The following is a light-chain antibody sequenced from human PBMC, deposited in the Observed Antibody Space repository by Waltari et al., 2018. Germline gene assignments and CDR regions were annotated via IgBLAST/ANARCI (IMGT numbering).Light chain of an antibody. V-gene: IGLV1-44*01. CDR3: AAWDDSLNGVV. Sequence: QSVLTQPPSASGTTGLRATLPCSGSTSNAGSNTVHWYQQLSGMAPKLLIYSNTQRPSGVPDRFSGSKSGTSASLAISGLQSEDEADYYCAAWDDSLNGVVFGGGTKLTVL. CDR2: SNT. CDR1: TSNAGSNT. J-gene: IGLJ2*01.